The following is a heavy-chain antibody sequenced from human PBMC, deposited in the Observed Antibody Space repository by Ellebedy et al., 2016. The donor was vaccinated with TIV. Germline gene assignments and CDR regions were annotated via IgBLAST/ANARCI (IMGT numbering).Heavy chain of an antibody. CDR2: IHYSGST. V-gene: IGHV4-59*01. Sequence: PSETLSLTCSVSGGSFSSYYWSWIRQPPGKGLEWIGYIHYSGSTNYNPSLKSRVTMSVDTSKNQLSLKLSSVSAADTAVYYCVGNYDILTGYYNDHDMDVWGLGTTVTVSS. CDR3: VGNYDILTGYYNDHDMDV. J-gene: IGHJ6*02. CDR1: GGSFSSYY. D-gene: IGHD3-9*01.